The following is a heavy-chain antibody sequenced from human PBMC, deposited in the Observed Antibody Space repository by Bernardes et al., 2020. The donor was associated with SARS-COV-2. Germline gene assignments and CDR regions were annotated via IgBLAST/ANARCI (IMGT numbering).Heavy chain of an antibody. D-gene: IGHD4-17*01. CDR3: ATEDGEWLES. J-gene: IGHJ5*01. CDR1: GFTFRDYT. CDR2: IWHDGSRE. V-gene: IGHV3-33*01. Sequence: SLIRSCAASGFTFRDYTMHWVRQAPGQGLEWVAVIWHDGSREYYVDSVKGRFAISRDNSNNTLYLQMNNLRVEDTALYRCATEDGEWLESWGQGTLVTVSS.